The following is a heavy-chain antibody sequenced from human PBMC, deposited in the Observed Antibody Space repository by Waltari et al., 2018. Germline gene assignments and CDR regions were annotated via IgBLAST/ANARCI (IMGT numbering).Heavy chain of an antibody. CDR3: VFGLPSPYFQH. CDR1: GFTFSSYA. V-gene: IGHV3-30-3*01. CDR2: RSNETTNK. D-gene: IGHD3-9*01. Sequence: QVQLVESGGGVVQPGRSLRLSCAASGFTFSSYAMHWVRQAPGKGLGWVAVRSNETTNKNSANSFKCRFTITRDNTKKTLYLQMNSLRAEDPAVYYCVFGLPSPYFQHWGQGTLVTVSS. J-gene: IGHJ1*01.